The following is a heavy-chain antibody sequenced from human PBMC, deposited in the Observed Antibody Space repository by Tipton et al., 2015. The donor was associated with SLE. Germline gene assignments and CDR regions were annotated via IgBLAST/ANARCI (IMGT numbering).Heavy chain of an antibody. J-gene: IGHJ1*01. Sequence: SLRLSCAASGFRFDTYDMHWVRQAPGKGLEWVSGISWNSGSIGYADSVKGRFTISRDNAKNSLYLQMNSLRAEDTALYYCAKDIGPTIFGVVVYFQHWGQGTLVTVSS. CDR2: ISWNSGSI. V-gene: IGHV3-9*01. D-gene: IGHD3-3*01. CDR1: GFRFDTYD. CDR3: AKDIGPTIFGVVVYFQH.